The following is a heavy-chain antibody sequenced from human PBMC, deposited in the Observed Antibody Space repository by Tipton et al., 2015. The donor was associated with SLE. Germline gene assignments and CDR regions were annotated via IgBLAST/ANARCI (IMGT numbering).Heavy chain of an antibody. CDR3: AREALLEGRDDATDM. D-gene: IGHD1-1*01. CDR2: VIQDGREM. J-gene: IGHJ3*02. CDR1: GFSISSHY. V-gene: IGHV3-7*01. Sequence: GSLRLSREASGFSISSHYMTWVRQAPEEGLEWVGIVIQDGREMFYADSVKGRFTIFRENAKNSFYLQMNYLRVDDTALYYCAREALLEGRDDATDMWGQGTMVIVSS.